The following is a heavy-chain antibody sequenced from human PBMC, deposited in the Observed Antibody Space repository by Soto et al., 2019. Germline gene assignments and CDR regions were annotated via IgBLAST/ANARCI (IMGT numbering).Heavy chain of an antibody. V-gene: IGHV4-34*01. CDR2: INHSGST. Sequence: SETLSLTCAVYGGSFSGYYWSWIRQPPGKGLNWIGEINHSGSTNYNPSLKSRVTISVDTSKNQFSLKLSSVTAADTAVYYCARGRWLRSSFDYWGQETLVTVSS. CDR1: GGSFSGYY. D-gene: IGHD5-12*01. J-gene: IGHJ4*02. CDR3: ARGRWLRSSFDY.